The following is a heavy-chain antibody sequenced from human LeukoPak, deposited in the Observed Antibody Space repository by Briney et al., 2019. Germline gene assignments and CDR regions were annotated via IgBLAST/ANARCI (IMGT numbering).Heavy chain of an antibody. J-gene: IGHJ4*02. Sequence: GASVKVSCKASGYPFTAYYMHWVGQAPGQGLEWMGRINPNSGDTNYAQKFQGRVTLTRDTSISTAYMELSSLRSEDTAVYYCARVDSSGSGAIFDYWGQGTLVTVSS. CDR1: GYPFTAYY. D-gene: IGHD6-19*01. V-gene: IGHV1-2*06. CDR2: INPNSGDT. CDR3: ARVDSSGSGAIFDY.